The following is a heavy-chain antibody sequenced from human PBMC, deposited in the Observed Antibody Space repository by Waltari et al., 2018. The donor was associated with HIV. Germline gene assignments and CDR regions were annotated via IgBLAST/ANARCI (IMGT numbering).Heavy chain of an antibody. J-gene: IGHJ6*02. D-gene: IGHD6-13*01. CDR1: GFTFSSYN. CDR3: TRDEFSSWSQSGGMDV. CDR2: ISSISSTI. Sequence: EVQLVESGGGLVQPGGSLRLSCAASGFTFSSYNMNWVRQAPGKVLYLVSYISSISSTIYSADSVKGQFTISRDNAKNSLYLQMNSLRAEDTALYYCTRDEFSSWSQSGGMDVWGQGTTVTVS. V-gene: IGHV3-48*01.